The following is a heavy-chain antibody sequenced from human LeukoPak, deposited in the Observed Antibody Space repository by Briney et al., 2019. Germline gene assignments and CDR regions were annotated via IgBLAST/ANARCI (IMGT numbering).Heavy chain of an antibody. D-gene: IGHD5-24*01. V-gene: IGHV3-64*01. Sequence: GGSLRLSCAASGFTFSSYAMHWVRQAPGKGLEYVSAISSNGGSTYYANSVKGRFTISRDNSKNTLYLQMGSLRAEDMAVYYCARATGDGYKDYWGQGNLVIVSS. CDR1: GFTFSSYA. CDR3: ARATGDGYKDY. J-gene: IGHJ4*02. CDR2: ISSNGGST.